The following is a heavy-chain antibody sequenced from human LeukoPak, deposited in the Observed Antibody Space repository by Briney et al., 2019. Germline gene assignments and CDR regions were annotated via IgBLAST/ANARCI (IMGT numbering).Heavy chain of an antibody. D-gene: IGHD3-16*01. CDR1: GGSISSSSYY. CDR3: ARRPRGGLFDY. J-gene: IGHJ4*02. Sequence: SETLSLTCTVSGGSISSSSYYWGWIRQPPGKGPEWIGSIYYSGSTYYNPSLKSRVTISVDTSKNQFSLKLSSVTAADTAVYYCARRPRGGLFDYWGQGTLVTVSS. V-gene: IGHV4-39*01. CDR2: IYYSGST.